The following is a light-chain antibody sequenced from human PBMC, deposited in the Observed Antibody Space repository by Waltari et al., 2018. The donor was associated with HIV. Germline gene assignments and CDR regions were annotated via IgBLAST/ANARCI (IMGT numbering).Light chain of an antibody. CDR1: QSVGSS. Sequence: EIVLTQSPATLSLSPGERGTLSCRASQSVGSSLAWYQHKPGQSPRLLIYDTSNRATGIPVRFSGSGSGTDFSLIISSLEPEDLAVYYCQHRSNWPLITFGQGTRLEIK. V-gene: IGKV3-11*01. CDR2: DTS. J-gene: IGKJ5*01. CDR3: QHRSNWPLIT.